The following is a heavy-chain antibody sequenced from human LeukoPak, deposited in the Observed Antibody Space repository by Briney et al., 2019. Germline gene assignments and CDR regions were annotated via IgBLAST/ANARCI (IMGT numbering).Heavy chain of an antibody. CDR3: AKEQFLRYFDRNGYYFDH. CDR1: GFTFSNNY. J-gene: IGHJ4*02. Sequence: GGSLRLSCAASGFTFSNNYLSWVRQAPGKGLEWVSLIYPSGNIYYTDSVKGRFTISRDNSKNTVYLQMNTLRAEDTAVYYCAKEQFLRYFDRNGYYFDHWGQGTLVTVSS. CDR2: IYPSGNI. D-gene: IGHD3-9*01. V-gene: IGHV3-53*01.